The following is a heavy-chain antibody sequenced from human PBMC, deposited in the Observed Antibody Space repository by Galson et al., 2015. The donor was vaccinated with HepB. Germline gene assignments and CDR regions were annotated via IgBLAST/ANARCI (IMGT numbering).Heavy chain of an antibody. D-gene: IGHD3-10*01. CDR2: IYSGGST. CDR1: GFTVSSNY. CDR3: ARGQRGVNSGWDY. V-gene: IGHV3-66*02. J-gene: IGHJ4*02. Sequence: SLRLSCAASGFTVSSNYMSWVRQAPGKGLEWVSVIYSGGSTYYADSVKGRFTISRDNSKNTLYLQMNSLRAEDTAVYYCARGQRGVNSGWDYWGQGTLVTVSS.